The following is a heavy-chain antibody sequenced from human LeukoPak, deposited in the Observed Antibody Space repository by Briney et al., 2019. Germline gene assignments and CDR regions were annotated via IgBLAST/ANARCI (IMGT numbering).Heavy chain of an antibody. CDR3: ARQGSYDSSGYYYKWYFDL. CDR2: IYYSGST. J-gene: IGHJ2*01. D-gene: IGHD3-22*01. Sequence: PAETLSLTCTVSGDSISSSSYYWGWIRQPPGKGLEWVGSIYYSGSTYYNPSRKSRVPIYVDPSQNHFSLQLGSVTAEDTAVYYCARQGSYDSSGYYYKWYFDLWGRGTLVPVSS. CDR1: GDSISSSSYY. V-gene: IGHV4-39*01.